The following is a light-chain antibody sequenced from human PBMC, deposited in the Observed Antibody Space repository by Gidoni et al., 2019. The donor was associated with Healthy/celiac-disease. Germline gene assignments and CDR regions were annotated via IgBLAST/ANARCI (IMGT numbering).Light chain of an antibody. CDR1: SSDVGGYNY. J-gene: IGLJ2*01. Sequence: QSALTQPPSASGSPGPSVTISCTGTSSDVGGYNYASWYQQHPGKAPKLMIYEDSKRPSGVPDRFSGSRSGNTASLTVSGLQAEDEADYYCSSYAGSNKVVFGGGTKLTVL. CDR2: EDS. CDR3: SSYAGSNKVV. V-gene: IGLV2-8*01.